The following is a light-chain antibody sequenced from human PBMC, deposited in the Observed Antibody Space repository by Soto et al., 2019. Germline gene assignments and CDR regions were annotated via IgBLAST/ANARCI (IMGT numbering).Light chain of an antibody. Sequence: DIQMTQSPSSLSASIGDRVTITCRASQGISNYLVWYQQKPGKVPTLLIYAASTLQSGVPSRFSGSVSATDFTLTISSLQPEDAATYYCQKYDTVPWTFGQGTKVEIK. V-gene: IGKV1-27*01. J-gene: IGKJ1*01. CDR2: AAS. CDR1: QGISNY. CDR3: QKYDTVPWT.